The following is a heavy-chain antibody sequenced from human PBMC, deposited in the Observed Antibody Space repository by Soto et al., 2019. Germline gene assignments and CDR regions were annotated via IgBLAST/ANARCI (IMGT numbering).Heavy chain of an antibody. CDR3: ARELPSTWANLGYYYYGMDV. CDR2: IYYSGST. J-gene: IGHJ6*02. D-gene: IGHD1-26*01. CDR1: GGSISSGGYY. Sequence: SETLSLTCTVSGGSISSGGYYWSWIRQHPGKGLEWIGYIYYSGSTYYNPSLKSRVTISVDTSKNQFSLKLSSVTAADTAVYYCARELPSTWANLGYYYYGMDVWGQGTTVTVSS. V-gene: IGHV4-31*03.